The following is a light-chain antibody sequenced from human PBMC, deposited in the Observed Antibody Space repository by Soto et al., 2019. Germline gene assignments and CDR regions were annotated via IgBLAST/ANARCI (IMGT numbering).Light chain of an antibody. CDR3: QQYNSYSWT. V-gene: IGKV1-5*03. CDR1: QSISSW. CDR2: KAS. Sequence: DIQMTQSPSTLSASVGDRVTITCRASQSISSWLAWYQQKPGKAPKLLIYKASSLESGLPSRFSGSGSVTEFTLTISSLQPDDFATYYCQQYNSYSWTFGQGTKVEIK. J-gene: IGKJ1*01.